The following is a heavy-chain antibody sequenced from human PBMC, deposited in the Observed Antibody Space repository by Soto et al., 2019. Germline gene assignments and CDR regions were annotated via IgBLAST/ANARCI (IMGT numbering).Heavy chain of an antibody. Sequence: QVQLVQSGAEVKKPGSSVKVSCKASGGTFSSYTISWVRQAPGQGLEWMGRIIPILGIANYAQKFQGRVTITADKSTSTAYMELSSLRSEDTAVYYCARSPRWYYDILTGYYTGRLTYGMDVWGQGTTVTVSS. CDR1: GGTFSSYT. D-gene: IGHD3-9*01. CDR2: IIPILGIA. J-gene: IGHJ6*02. V-gene: IGHV1-69*02. CDR3: ARSPRWYYDILTGYYTGRLTYGMDV.